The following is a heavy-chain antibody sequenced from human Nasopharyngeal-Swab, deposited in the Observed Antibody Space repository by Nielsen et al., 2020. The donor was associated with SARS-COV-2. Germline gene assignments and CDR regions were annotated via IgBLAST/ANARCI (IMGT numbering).Heavy chain of an antibody. J-gene: IGHJ3*02. CDR3: AKDPNDLTYYDILTGRDNAFDI. Sequence: LSLTCAASGFTFSSYAMSWIRQAPGKGLEWVSAISGSGGSTYYVDSVKGRFTISRDNSKNTLYLQMNSLRAEDTAVYYCAKDPNDLTYYDILTGRDNAFDIWGQGTMVTVSS. CDR2: ISGSGGST. V-gene: IGHV3-23*01. CDR1: GFTFSSYA. D-gene: IGHD3-9*01.